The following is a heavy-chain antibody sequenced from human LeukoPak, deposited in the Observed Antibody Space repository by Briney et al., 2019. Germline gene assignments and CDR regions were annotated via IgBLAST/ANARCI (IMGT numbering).Heavy chain of an antibody. V-gene: IGHV1-2*02. Sequence: ASVTVSCKASGYTFTGYYMHWVRQAPGQGLEWMGWINPNSGGTNYAQKFQGRVTMTRDTSTSTVYMELSSLRSEDTAVYYCARDTVNSSGWYGYWGQGTLVTVSS. J-gene: IGHJ4*02. CDR2: INPNSGGT. CDR3: ARDTVNSSGWYGY. D-gene: IGHD6-19*01. CDR1: GYTFTGYY.